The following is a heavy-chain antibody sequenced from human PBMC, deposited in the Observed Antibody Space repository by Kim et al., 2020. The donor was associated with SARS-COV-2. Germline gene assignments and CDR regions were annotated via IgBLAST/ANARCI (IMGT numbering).Heavy chain of an antibody. CDR1: GYTFTSYD. J-gene: IGHJ6*02. CDR2: MNPNSGNT. Sequence: ASVKVSCKASGYTFTSYDINWVRQATGQGLEWMGWMNPNSGNTGYAQKFQGRVTMTRNTSISTAYMELSSLRSEDTAVYYCARDGNYYGSGSYPVYYYYGMDVWGQGTTVTVSS. V-gene: IGHV1-8*01. CDR3: ARDGNYYGSGSYPVYYYYGMDV. D-gene: IGHD3-10*01.